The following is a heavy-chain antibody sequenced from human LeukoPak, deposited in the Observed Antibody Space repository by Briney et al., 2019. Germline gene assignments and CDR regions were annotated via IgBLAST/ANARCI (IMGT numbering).Heavy chain of an antibody. CDR1: GGSVSSSTYY. Sequence: SQTMSLTCTVSGGSVSSSTYYWGWIRQPPGKGLEWIGSIYYSGSTYYNPSLKTRGTISVDTSKNHFSLKLSSVTAPDTAVYYCARFTIFGVVINSFDYWGQGTLVTVSS. CDR3: ARFTIFGVVINSFDY. CDR2: IYYSGST. J-gene: IGHJ4*02. D-gene: IGHD3-3*01. V-gene: IGHV4-39*02.